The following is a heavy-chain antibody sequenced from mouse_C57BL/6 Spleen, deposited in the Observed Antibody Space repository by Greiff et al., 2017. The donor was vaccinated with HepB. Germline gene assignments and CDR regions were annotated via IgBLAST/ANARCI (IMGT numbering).Heavy chain of an antibody. CDR3: ARTTTVYAMDY. Sequence: VQLQQSGAELVKPGASVKLSCTASGFNITDYYMHWVKQRTEQGLEWIGRIDPEDGETKYAPKFQGKDTIATDTSSNTADLQLSSLTSEDTAVYYCARTTTVYAMDYWGQGTSVTVSS. CDR1: GFNITDYY. D-gene: IGHD1-1*01. CDR2: IDPEDGET. V-gene: IGHV14-2*01. J-gene: IGHJ4*01.